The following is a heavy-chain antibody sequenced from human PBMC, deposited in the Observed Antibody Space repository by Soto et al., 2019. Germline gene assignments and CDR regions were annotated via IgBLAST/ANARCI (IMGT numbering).Heavy chain of an antibody. V-gene: IGHV1-69*01. D-gene: IGHD1-26*01. CDR2: ISPIFGTP. Sequence: QVQLVQSGAEVKKPGSSVTVSCKASGGTFSSYTISWVRQAPGQGLEWMAGISPIFGTPIYAQKFQDRVTMTGDGFTMTAYMEINRLTSEDTAVYYCARVVVGSRLSLDYWGQGTLVTISS. CDR3: ARVVVGSRLSLDY. J-gene: IGHJ4*02. CDR1: GGTFSSYT.